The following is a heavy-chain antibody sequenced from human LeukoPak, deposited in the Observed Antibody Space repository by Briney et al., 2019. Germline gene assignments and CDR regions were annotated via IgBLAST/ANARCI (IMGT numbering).Heavy chain of an antibody. V-gene: IGHV3-23*01. Sequence: PGGSLRLSCAASGFTFNNYAMNWVRQAPGKGLEWLSSISGSGDTTYYADSVKGRFTISRDNFKNTLYLQMNYLRAADTAIYYCAKAISSAFYYYGMDVWGQGITVSVSS. CDR2: ISGSGDTT. J-gene: IGHJ6*02. CDR3: AKAISSAFYYYGMDV. D-gene: IGHD6-19*01. CDR1: GFTFNNYA.